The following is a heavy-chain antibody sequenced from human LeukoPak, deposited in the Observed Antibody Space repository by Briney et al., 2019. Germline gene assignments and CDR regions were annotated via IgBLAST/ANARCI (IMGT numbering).Heavy chain of an antibody. V-gene: IGHV3-21*01. CDR2: ISSSSSYI. D-gene: IGHD3-10*01. Sequence: GGSLRLSCAASGFTFSSYSMNWVRQAPGKGLEWVSSISSSSSYIYYADSVKGRFTISRDNSKNTLYLQMNSLRAEDTAVYYCARETRRTGFDYWGQGTLVTVSS. CDR3: ARETRRTGFDY. CDR1: GFTFSSYS. J-gene: IGHJ4*02.